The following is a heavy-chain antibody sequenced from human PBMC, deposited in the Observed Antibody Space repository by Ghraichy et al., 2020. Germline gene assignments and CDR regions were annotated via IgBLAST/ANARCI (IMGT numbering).Heavy chain of an antibody. D-gene: IGHD1-26*01. CDR3: ARGAASASHYFDY. CDR2: IYPSGTP. J-gene: IGHJ4*02. Sequence: SETLSLTCTVSGGSFSSYYWSWIRQPAGKGLEWIGRIYPSGTPNYNPSLRSRLTMSVDTSKNQFSLNVRSVTAADTAVHYCARGAASASHYFDYWGQGTLVT. CDR1: GGSFSSYY. V-gene: IGHV4-4*07.